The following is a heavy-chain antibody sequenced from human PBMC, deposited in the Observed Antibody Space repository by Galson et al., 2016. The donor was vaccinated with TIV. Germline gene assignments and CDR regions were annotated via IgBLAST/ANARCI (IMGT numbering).Heavy chain of an antibody. CDR3: ATLSSGWPNYFDN. D-gene: IGHD6-19*01. V-gene: IGHV5-51*01. CDR2: IYPGASDT. J-gene: IGHJ4*02. CDR1: GYRFSDYW. Sequence: QSGADVKKPGESLKISCRGSGYRFSDYWIGWVRQTPEEGLEWMGVIYPGASDTKYSPSFQGQVTILADKSINTAYLQWNRLKASDTAIYFCATLSSGWPNYFDNWGQGTQVIVSS.